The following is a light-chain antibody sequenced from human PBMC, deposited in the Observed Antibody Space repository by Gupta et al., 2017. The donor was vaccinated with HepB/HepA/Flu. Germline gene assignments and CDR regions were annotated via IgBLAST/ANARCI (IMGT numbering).Light chain of an antibody. CDR3: SSYTSSSTYV. J-gene: IGLJ1*01. Sequence: QSALTQPASVSGSPGQSITISCTGTSSDVGAYKYVSWYQQHPGKAPNLMIYDVSNRPSGVSNRFSGSKSGNTASLTISGLQAEDEADYYCSSYTSSSTYVFGTGTKVTVL. V-gene: IGLV2-14*03. CDR1: SSDVGAYKY. CDR2: DVS.